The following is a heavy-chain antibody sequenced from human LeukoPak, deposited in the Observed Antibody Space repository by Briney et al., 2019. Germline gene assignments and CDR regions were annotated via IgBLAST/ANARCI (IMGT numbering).Heavy chain of an antibody. Sequence: SETLSLTCTVSSGSISSSNYYWSWIRQPAGKGLEWIGRISTIGSTNYNPSLNSRVTISIDTSKNQFSLKLSSVTAADTAVYYCARDGYGDYDTRFDPWGQGTLVTVSS. D-gene: IGHD4-17*01. V-gene: IGHV4-61*02. CDR3: ARDGYGDYDTRFDP. J-gene: IGHJ5*02. CDR2: ISTIGST. CDR1: SGSISSSNYY.